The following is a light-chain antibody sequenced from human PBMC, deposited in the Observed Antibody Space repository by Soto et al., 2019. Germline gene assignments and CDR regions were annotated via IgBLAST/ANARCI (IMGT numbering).Light chain of an antibody. CDR2: SAS. CDR1: QSVRSSH. J-gene: IGKJ1*01. CDR3: QRYGG. V-gene: IGKV3-20*01. Sequence: EIGLCQKTGEVPLFRGERASLSCRASQSVRSSHLPWYQQKPGQAPRLPIYSASSRATGIPDRCSGRESGTDFALTISRVEPEDFAAYYGQRYGGFGQGTKVDIK.